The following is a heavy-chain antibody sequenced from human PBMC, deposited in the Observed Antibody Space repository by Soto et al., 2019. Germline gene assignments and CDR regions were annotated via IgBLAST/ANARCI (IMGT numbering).Heavy chain of an antibody. D-gene: IGHD3-10*02. CDR2: IIPIFGTA. CDR3: ALRSGEVMSSYYSYGMDV. V-gene: IGHV1-69*12. J-gene: IGHJ6*02. CDR1: GGTFSSYA. Sequence: QVQLVQSGAEVKKPGSSVKVSCKASGGTFSSYAISWVRQAPGQGLEWMGGIIPIFGTANYAQKFQGRVTITADESTSTAYMELSSLRSEDTAVYYCALRSGEVMSSYYSYGMDVWGQGTTVTVSS.